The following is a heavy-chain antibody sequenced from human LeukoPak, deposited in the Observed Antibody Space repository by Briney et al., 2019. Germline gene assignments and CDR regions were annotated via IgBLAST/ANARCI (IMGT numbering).Heavy chain of an antibody. CDR3: AGLWDSARCFDS. Sequence: SETLSLTCAVSGFSIGSRWYWGWIRQPPGKGLEWIGSFSDSGDTYNPSLKSRVTISLDSSKNQFSLTLNSVTAADTAVYYCAGLWDSARCFDSWGQGTLVTVSS. J-gene: IGHJ4*02. CDR2: FSDSGDT. D-gene: IGHD3-16*01. CDR1: GFSIGSRWY. V-gene: IGHV4-38-2*01.